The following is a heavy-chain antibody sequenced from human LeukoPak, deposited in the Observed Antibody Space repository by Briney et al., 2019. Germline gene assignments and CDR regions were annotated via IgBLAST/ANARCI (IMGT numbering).Heavy chain of an antibody. CDR1: GFTFSSYW. V-gene: IGHV3-7*01. Sequence: PGGSLRLSCAASGFTFSSYWMTWVRQAPGKGLEWVANINQYESEKYYVDSVKGRFTISRDNSKNTLYLQMNSLRAEDTAVYYCAKIAAANCGGDCYSGAYYFDYWGQGTLVTVSS. J-gene: IGHJ4*02. D-gene: IGHD2-21*02. CDR3: AKIAAANCGGDCYSGAYYFDY. CDR2: INQYESEK.